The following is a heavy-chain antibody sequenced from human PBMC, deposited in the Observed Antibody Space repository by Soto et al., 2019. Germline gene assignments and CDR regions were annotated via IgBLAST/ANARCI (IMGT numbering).Heavy chain of an antibody. V-gene: IGHV1-18*01. CDR2: ISAYNGNT. J-gene: IGHJ6*02. CDR1: GYTFTSYG. Sequence: QVQLVQSGAEVKKPGASVKVSCKASGYTFTSYGISWVRQAPGQGLEWMGWISAYNGNTNYAQKLQGRVTMTTYTSTSTAYMELRSMRSEDTAVYYCARDGGPYCSGGSCYLGMDVWGQGTTVTVSS. CDR3: ARDGGPYCSGGSCYLGMDV. D-gene: IGHD2-15*01.